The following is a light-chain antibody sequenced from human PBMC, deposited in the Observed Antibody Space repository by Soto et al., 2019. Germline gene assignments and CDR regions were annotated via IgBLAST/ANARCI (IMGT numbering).Light chain of an antibody. J-gene: IGKJ4*01. CDR3: QQYGSSPTP. V-gene: IGKV3-20*01. CDR1: QSVRSNY. Sequence: EIVLTQSPGTLSLSPGERATLSCRASQSVRSNYLAWYQQKPGQAPRFLIYDASTRATGIPDRFSGSGSGTDFTLTISGLEPEDFAVYYCQQYGSSPTPFGGGTKVDIK. CDR2: DAS.